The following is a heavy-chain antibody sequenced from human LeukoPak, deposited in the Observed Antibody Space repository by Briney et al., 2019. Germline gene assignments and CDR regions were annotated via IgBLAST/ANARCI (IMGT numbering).Heavy chain of an antibody. V-gene: IGHV3-30*18. CDR1: GFAFSDYG. CDR2: ISSDGSNE. J-gene: IGHJ6*02. D-gene: IGHD5-24*01. Sequence: PGGSLRLSCAVSGFAFSDYGMHWVRQAPGKGLEWVAVISSDGSNEYYADSVRGRSTISRDNSKNTVYMQMRSLRGEDTAVYYCAKARLDGYNFRGMDGWGQGTTVSVSS. CDR3: AKARLDGYNFRGMDG.